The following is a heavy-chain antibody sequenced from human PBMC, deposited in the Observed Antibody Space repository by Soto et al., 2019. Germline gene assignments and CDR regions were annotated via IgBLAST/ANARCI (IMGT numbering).Heavy chain of an antibody. CDR1: GYTFTSYA. Sequence: ASVKVSCKASGYTFTSYAMHWVRQAPGQRLEWMGWINAGNGNTKYSQKFQGRVTITRDTSASTAYMELSSLRSEDTAVYYCARARSATTSYYYYYYGMDVWGQGTTVTVSS. CDR3: ARARSATTSYYYYYYGMDV. J-gene: IGHJ6*02. CDR2: INAGNGNT. D-gene: IGHD5-12*01. V-gene: IGHV1-3*01.